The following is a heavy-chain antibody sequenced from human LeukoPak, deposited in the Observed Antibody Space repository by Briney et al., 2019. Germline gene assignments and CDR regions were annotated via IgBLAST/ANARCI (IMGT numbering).Heavy chain of an antibody. Sequence: SVKVSCKASGGTFSSYTISWVRQAPGQGLEWMGGIIPILGIANYAQKFQGRVTITADKSTSTAYMELSSLRSEDTAVYYCARDADYYYDSSGNGAFDIWGQGTMVTVSS. CDR3: ARDADYYYDSSGNGAFDI. CDR1: GGTFSSYT. V-gene: IGHV1-69*10. J-gene: IGHJ3*02. D-gene: IGHD3-22*01. CDR2: IIPILGIA.